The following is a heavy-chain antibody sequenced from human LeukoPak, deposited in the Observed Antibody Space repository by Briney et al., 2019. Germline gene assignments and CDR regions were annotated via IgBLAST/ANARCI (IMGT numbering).Heavy chain of an antibody. J-gene: IGHJ4*02. Sequence: SQTLSLTCTVSGGSISSGSYYGSWIRQPAGKGLELIGRIYTSGSTNYNPSLKSRVTISVDTSKNQFSLKLSSVTAADTAVYYCASTYYYDSSGYYYFDYWGQGTLVTVSS. CDR3: ASTYYYDSSGYYYFDY. V-gene: IGHV4-61*02. D-gene: IGHD3-22*01. CDR2: IYTSGST. CDR1: GGSISSGSYY.